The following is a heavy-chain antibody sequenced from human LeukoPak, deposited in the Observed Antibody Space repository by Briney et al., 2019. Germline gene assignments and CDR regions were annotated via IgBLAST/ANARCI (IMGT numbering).Heavy chain of an antibody. D-gene: IGHD3-22*01. CDR1: GGTFSSYA. CDR2: SIPIFGTA. Sequence: GSSVKVSCKASGGTFSSYAISWVRQAPGQGLEWMGRSIPIFGTANYAQKFQGRVTITTDESTSTAYMELSSLRSEDTAVYYCARERYYDSSGYSPDAFDIWGQGTMVTVSS. J-gene: IGHJ3*02. V-gene: IGHV1-69*05. CDR3: ARERYYDSSGYSPDAFDI.